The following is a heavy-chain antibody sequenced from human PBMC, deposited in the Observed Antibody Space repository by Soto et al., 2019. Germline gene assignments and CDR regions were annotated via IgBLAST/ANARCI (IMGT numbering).Heavy chain of an antibody. Sequence: QVRLVQSGAEVKKPGSSVKVSCKASGGTFSSYTISWVRQAPGQGLEWMGRIIPILGIANYAQKYQGRVTITADKSTSTAYMELSSLRSEDTAVYYCARDRGARAADYYIDVWGKGTTVTVSS. J-gene: IGHJ6*03. CDR3: ARDRGARAADYYIDV. CDR1: GGTFSSYT. D-gene: IGHD1-26*01. CDR2: IIPILGIA. V-gene: IGHV1-69*08.